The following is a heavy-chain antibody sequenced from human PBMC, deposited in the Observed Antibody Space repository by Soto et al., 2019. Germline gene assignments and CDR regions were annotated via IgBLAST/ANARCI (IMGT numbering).Heavy chain of an antibody. D-gene: IGHD6-6*01. J-gene: IGHJ6*03. CDR2: INPNSGGT. CDR1: GYTFTGYY. V-gene: IGHV1-2*04. CDR3: ASGVAARGYYYYYMDV. Sequence: ASVKVSCKASGYTFTGYYMHWVRQAPGQGLEWMGWINPNSGGTNYAQKFQGWVTMTRDTSISTAYMELSRLRSDDTAVYYCASGVAARGYYYYYMDVWGKGNTVTVSS.